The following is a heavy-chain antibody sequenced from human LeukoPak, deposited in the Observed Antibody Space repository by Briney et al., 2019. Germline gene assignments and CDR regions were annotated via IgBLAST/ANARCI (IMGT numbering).Heavy chain of an antibody. CDR2: IYYRGST. V-gene: IGHV4-59*01. D-gene: IGHD3-22*01. CDR3: ARVWVDTMIVGLNAFDI. J-gene: IGHJ3*02. CDR1: GGSISSYY. Sequence: SETLSLTCTVSGGSISSYYWSWIRQPPGKGLEWIGYIYYRGSTNYNPSLKSRVTISVDTSKNQFSLRLSSVTAADTAVYYCARVWVDTMIVGLNAFDIWGQGTMVTVSS.